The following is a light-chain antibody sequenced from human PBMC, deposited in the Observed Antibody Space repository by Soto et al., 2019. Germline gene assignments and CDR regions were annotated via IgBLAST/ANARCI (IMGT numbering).Light chain of an antibody. Sequence: QPVLTQPASVSGSPGQSITISCTGTSSDVGGYNYVAWYQQHPDKAPKLMIFEVTNRPSGASDRFSGSKSGNTASLTISGLQAEDEADYYCSSYTSTSTLVFGTGTKLTVL. CDR3: SSYTSTSTLV. J-gene: IGLJ1*01. V-gene: IGLV2-14*01. CDR2: EVT. CDR1: SSDVGGYNY.